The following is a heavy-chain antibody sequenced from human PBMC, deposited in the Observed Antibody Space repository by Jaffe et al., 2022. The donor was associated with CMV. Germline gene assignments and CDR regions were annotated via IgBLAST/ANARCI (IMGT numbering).Heavy chain of an antibody. CDR1: GFTFGDYA. V-gene: IGHV3-49*04. J-gene: IGHJ6*03. D-gene: IGHD3-22*01. CDR2: IRSKAYGGTT. CDR3: TRCYYDSSGYYSYYYYYYMDV. Sequence: EVQLVESGGGLVQPGRSLRLSCTASGFTFGDYAMSWVRQAPGKGLEWVGFIRSKAYGGTTEYAASVKGRFTISRDDSKSIAYLQMNSLKTEDTAVYYCTRCYYDSSGYYSYYYYYYMDVWGKGTTVTVSS.